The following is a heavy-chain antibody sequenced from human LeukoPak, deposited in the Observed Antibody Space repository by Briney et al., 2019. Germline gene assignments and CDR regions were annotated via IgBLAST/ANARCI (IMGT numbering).Heavy chain of an antibody. CDR1: GVTFTSYS. CDR2: ISSGDNIM. J-gene: IGHJ4*02. V-gene: IGHV3-48*04. CDR3: ASGVTLDY. Sequence: GGSLRLSCAASGVTFTSYSMNWVRQAPGKGLEWVSYISSGDNIMFYADSVKGRFIISRDNAKNSLYLQMNSLRAEDTAVYYCASGVTLDYWGQGTLVTVSS. D-gene: IGHD3-3*01.